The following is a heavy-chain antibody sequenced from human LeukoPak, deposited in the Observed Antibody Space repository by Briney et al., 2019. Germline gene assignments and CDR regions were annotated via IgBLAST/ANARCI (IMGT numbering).Heavy chain of an antibody. J-gene: IGHJ4*02. CDR3: ARGWRYSSSSCDY. CDR1: GYTFTSYD. D-gene: IGHD6-6*01. Sequence: ASVKVSCKASGYTFTSYDINWVRQATGRGLEWMGWMNPNSGNAGYAQKFQGRVTITRNTSISTAYMELSSLRSEDTAVYYCARGWRYSSSSCDYWGQGTLVTVSS. V-gene: IGHV1-8*03. CDR2: MNPNSGNA.